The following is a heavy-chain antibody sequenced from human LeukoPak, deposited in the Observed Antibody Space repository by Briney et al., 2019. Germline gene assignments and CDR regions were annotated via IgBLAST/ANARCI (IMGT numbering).Heavy chain of an antibody. Sequence: ASVKVSCKASGYTFTSYYMHWVRQAPGQGLEWMGIINPSGGSTSYAQKFQGRVTITRNTSISTAYMELSSLRSEDTAVYYCARGLRLMNNWFDPWGQGTLVTVSS. V-gene: IGHV1-46*01. D-gene: IGHD5-12*01. CDR3: ARGLRLMNNWFDP. CDR2: INPSGGST. CDR1: GYTFTSYY. J-gene: IGHJ5*02.